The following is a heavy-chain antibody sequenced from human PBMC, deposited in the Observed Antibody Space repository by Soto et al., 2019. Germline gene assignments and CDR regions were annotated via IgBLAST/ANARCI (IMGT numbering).Heavy chain of an antibody. J-gene: IGHJ4*02. Sequence: GGSLRLSCVASGFTFSDHSMNWVRQAPGKGLEWLSYISSSSGTIYYADSVKGRFTISRDNAKNSLSLQMNSLRAEDTAVYYCARIFYYGSGSASFWGQGTLVTVSS. CDR2: ISSSSGTI. CDR3: ARIFYYGSGSASF. V-gene: IGHV3-48*01. D-gene: IGHD3-10*01. CDR1: GFTFSDHS.